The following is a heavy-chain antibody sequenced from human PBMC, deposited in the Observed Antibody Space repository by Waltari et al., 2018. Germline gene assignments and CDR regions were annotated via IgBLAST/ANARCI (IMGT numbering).Heavy chain of an antibody. CDR3: ARRDYGSGSYPLGY. J-gene: IGHJ4*02. CDR2: INTDGSST. D-gene: IGHD3-10*01. V-gene: IGHV3-74*01. CDR1: GFTFSSYW. Sequence: EVQLVESGGGLVQPGGSLRLSCAASGFTFSSYWMHWVRQAPGKGLVWVSRINTDGSSTSYADSVKGRFTISRDNAKNTLYLQMNSLRAEDTAVYYCARRDYGSGSYPLGYWGQGTLVTVSS.